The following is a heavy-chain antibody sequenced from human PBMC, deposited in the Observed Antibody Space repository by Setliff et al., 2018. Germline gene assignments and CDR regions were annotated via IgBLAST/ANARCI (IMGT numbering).Heavy chain of an antibody. Sequence: PGGSLRLSCVASGFTFSSYAMNWVRQAPGKGLEWVSGITGSGAGTYYADSVEGRFTISRDNSQNTMYLQMNSLRAEDTAVYYCIRDTSGRDAFDIWGQGTMVTVSS. V-gene: IGHV3-23*01. CDR3: IRDTSGRDAFDI. CDR1: GFTFSSYA. D-gene: IGHD6-19*01. J-gene: IGHJ3*02. CDR2: ITGSGAGT.